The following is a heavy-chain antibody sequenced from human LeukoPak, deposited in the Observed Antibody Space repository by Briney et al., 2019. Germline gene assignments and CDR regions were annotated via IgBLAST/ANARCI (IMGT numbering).Heavy chain of an antibody. V-gene: IGHV3-73*01. CDR3: TRPTYYYDSSGYYHDY. J-gene: IGHJ4*02. CDR2: IRSKANSYAT. Sequence: GGSLRLSXAASGFTFSGSAMHWVRQASGKGLEWVGRIRSKANSYATAYAASVKGRFTISRDDSKNTAYLQMNSLKTEDTAVYYCTRPTYYYDSSGYYHDYWGQGTLVTVSS. CDR1: GFTFSGSA. D-gene: IGHD3-22*01.